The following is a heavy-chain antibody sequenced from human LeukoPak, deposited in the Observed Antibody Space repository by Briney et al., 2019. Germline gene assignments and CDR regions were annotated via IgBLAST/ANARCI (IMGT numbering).Heavy chain of an antibody. CDR2: INKDGSTT. D-gene: IGHD5-12*01. CDR3: AREVAATGRYFEY. Sequence: GSLRLSCAASGFIFSNHWMHWVRQAPGKGLIWVSRINKDGSTTDYADSVKGRFTISRGNAKSTLFLQMSSLRAEDTALYYCAREVAATGRYFEYWGQGTLVTVAS. V-gene: IGHV3-74*01. J-gene: IGHJ4*02. CDR1: GFIFSNHW.